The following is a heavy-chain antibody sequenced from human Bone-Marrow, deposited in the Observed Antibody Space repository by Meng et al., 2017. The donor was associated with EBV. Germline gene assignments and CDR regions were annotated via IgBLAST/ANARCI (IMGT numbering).Heavy chain of an antibody. Sequence: LEKPTNTLHRTCTVSDGCISSSSFYWGWIRQPPVKGLEWIESIYYSGSTYYNPSLKSRVTISVDTSKNQFSLKLNSVTAADTAVYFCARHDRLGDYGVSWGQGTLVTVSS. J-gene: IGHJ5*02. CDR1: DGCISSSSFY. CDR2: IYYSGST. CDR3: ARHDRLGDYGVS. D-gene: IGHD4-17*01. V-gene: IGHV4-39*01.